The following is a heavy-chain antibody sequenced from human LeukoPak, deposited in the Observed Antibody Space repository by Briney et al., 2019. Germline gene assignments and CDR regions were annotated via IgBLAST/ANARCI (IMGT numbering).Heavy chain of an antibody. CDR2: INPDSGGT. Sequence: ASVKVSCKASGYTITGYYMHWVRQAPGQGLEWMGRINPDSGGTNYAQKFQGWVTLTRDTSISTAYMELTSLRSEDTAVYYCARGQRGYSYGYWFDPWGQGTLVTVSS. D-gene: IGHD5-18*01. CDR1: GYTITGYY. J-gene: IGHJ5*02. CDR3: ARGQRGYSYGYWFDP. V-gene: IGHV1-2*04.